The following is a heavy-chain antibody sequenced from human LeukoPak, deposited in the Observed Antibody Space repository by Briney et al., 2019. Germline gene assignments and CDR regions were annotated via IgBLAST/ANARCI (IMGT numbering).Heavy chain of an antibody. V-gene: IGHV3-23*01. J-gene: IGHJ6*03. CDR2: ISGSGGST. CDR3: AKGGDGYNPDYYYYYYMDV. CDR1: GFTFSSYA. Sequence: GGSLRLSCAASGFTFSSYAMSWVRQAPGKGLEWVSAISGSGGSTYYADSVKGRFTISRDNSKNTLYLQMNSLRAEDTAVYYCAKGGDGYNPDYYYYYYMDVWGKGTTVTVSS. D-gene: IGHD5-24*01.